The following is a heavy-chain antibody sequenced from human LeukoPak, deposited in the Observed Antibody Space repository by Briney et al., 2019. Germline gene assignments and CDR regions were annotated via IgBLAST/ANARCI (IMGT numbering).Heavy chain of an antibody. CDR3: AKDSSGYYWDY. V-gene: IGHV3-43D*03. D-gene: IGHD3-22*01. CDR1: GFTFDDYA. J-gene: IGHJ4*02. Sequence: RGSLRLSCPASGFTFDDYAMHWVRQAQGKGLEWVSLISRDGGSTYYADSVKGRFTISRENSKNSLYLQMNSLRAEDTALYYCAKDSSGYYWDYWGQGTLVTVSS. CDR2: ISRDGGST.